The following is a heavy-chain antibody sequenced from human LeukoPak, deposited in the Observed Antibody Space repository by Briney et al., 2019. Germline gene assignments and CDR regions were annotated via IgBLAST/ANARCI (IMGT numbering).Heavy chain of an antibody. D-gene: IGHD2-8*01. Sequence: PSETLSLTCTVSGGSISSSSYYWGWIRQVPGKGLEWLANIKQDGSEKTYVDSVKGRFTIFRDNAKNLLYLQMNSLRVEDTAVYYCAKDRCSNGVGCYYYYMDVWGKGTTVTISS. J-gene: IGHJ6*03. CDR2: IKQDGSEK. V-gene: IGHV3-7*01. CDR1: GGSISSSSYY. CDR3: AKDRCSNGVGCYYYYMDV.